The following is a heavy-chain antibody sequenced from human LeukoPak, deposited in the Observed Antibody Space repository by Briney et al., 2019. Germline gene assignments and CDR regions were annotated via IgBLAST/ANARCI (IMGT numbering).Heavy chain of an antibody. CDR2: IYSGGST. J-gene: IGHJ6*03. Sequence: GGSLRLSCAASGFTVSSNYMCWVRQAPGKGLEWVSVIYSGGSTYYADSVKGRFTISRDNSKNTLYLQMNSLRAEDTAVYYCARVLGATIYYYYYMDVWGKGTTVTISS. V-gene: IGHV3-66*01. CDR3: ARVLGATIYYYYYMDV. D-gene: IGHD1-26*01. CDR1: GFTVSSNY.